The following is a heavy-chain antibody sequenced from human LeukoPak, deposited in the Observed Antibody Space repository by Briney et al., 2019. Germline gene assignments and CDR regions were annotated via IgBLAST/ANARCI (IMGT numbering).Heavy chain of an antibody. CDR1: GGSISSSNW. CDR2: INHSGST. V-gene: IGHV4-4*02. CDR3: ARGTSGWYSPSWFDP. Sequence: PSETLSLTCAVSGGSISSSNWWSWVRQPPGKGLEWIGEINHSGSTNYNPSLKSRVTISVDTSKNQFSLKLSSVTAADTAVYYCARGTSGWYSPSWFDPWGQGTLVTVSS. J-gene: IGHJ5*02. D-gene: IGHD6-19*01.